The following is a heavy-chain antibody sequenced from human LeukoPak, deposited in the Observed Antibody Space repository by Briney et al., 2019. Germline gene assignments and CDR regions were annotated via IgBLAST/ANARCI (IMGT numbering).Heavy chain of an antibody. CDR2: INPSGGST. V-gene: IGHV1-46*01. CDR1: GYTFTSYY. D-gene: IGHD2-2*01. CDR3: ARASTPAATGY. Sequence: ASVKVSCKASGYTFTSYYMHWVRQAPGQGLEWMGIINPSGGSTDYAQKFQGRVTMTRGTSTSTVYMELSSLRSEDTAVYYCARASTPAATGYWGQGTLVTVSS. J-gene: IGHJ4*02.